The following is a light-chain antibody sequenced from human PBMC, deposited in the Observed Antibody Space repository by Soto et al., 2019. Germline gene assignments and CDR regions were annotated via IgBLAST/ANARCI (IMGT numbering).Light chain of an antibody. CDR3: CSYAGSSTFNVV. CDR2: EVS. Sequence: QSVLTQPASVSGSPGQSITISCTGTSSDVGSYNLVSWHQQHPGKAPKLMIYEVSKRPSGVSNRFSGSKSGNTASLTISGLQAEDEADYYCCSYAGSSTFNVVFGGGTKVTVL. CDR1: SSDVGSYNL. V-gene: IGLV2-23*02. J-gene: IGLJ2*01.